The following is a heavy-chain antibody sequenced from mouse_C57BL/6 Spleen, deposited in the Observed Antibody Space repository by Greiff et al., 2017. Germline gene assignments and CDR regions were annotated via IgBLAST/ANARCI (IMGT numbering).Heavy chain of an antibody. CDR3: ARSPITTVVASFDY. CDR1: GFTFTDYY. Sequence: EVKLMESGGGLVQPGGSLSLSCAASGFTFTDYYISWFRQPPGKALPWLGFISNKANGYTTEYSASVKVRFAISRDNSQSILFLQVKALRAEDSATYYCARSPITTVVASFDYWGQGTTLTVSS. J-gene: IGHJ2*01. D-gene: IGHD1-1*01. CDR2: ISNKANGYTT. V-gene: IGHV7-3*01.